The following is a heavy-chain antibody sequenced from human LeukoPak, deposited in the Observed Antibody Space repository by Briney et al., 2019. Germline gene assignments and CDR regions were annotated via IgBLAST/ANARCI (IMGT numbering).Heavy chain of an antibody. Sequence: SETLSLTCAVYGGSFSGYYWSWVRQPPGKGLEWIGEINHSGNTNYNPSLKSRVTISVDTSKNQFSLKLSSVTAADTAVYYCATSDDSNPFDAFDMWGQGTVVTVSS. CDR3: ATSDDSNPFDAFDM. V-gene: IGHV4-34*01. D-gene: IGHD1-26*01. CDR1: GGSFSGYY. J-gene: IGHJ3*02. CDR2: INHSGNT.